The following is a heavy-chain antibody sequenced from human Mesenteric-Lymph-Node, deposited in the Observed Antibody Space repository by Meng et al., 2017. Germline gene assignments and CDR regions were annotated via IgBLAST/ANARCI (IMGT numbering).Heavy chain of an antibody. CDR1: GGSLSSRNW. CDR3: ARVGAYCGGDCYHPR. Sequence: LKGAGPGRGRPSGTRSLPCAVSGGSLSSRNWWSWVRQPPGKGLEWIGEIYHSGSTNYNPSLKSRVTISVDESKNQFSLRLSSVTAADTAVYYCARVGAYCGGDCYHPRWGQGTLVTVSS. V-gene: IGHV4-4*02. J-gene: IGHJ4*02. CDR2: IYHSGST. D-gene: IGHD2-21*02.